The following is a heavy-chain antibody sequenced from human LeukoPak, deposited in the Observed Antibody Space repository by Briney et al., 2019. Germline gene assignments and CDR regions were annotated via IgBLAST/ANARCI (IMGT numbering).Heavy chain of an antibody. CDR1: GFTFSSYS. CDR3: ARVAAYCSSTSCYSYYYYMDV. CDR2: ISSSSSYI. J-gene: IGHJ6*03. D-gene: IGHD2-2*02. V-gene: IGHV3-21*01. Sequence: GGSLRLSCAASGFTFSSYSMNWVRQAPGKGLEWVSSISSSSSYIYYADSVKGRFTISRDNAKNSLYLQMNSLRAEDTAVYYCARVAAYCSSTSCYSYYYYMDVWGKGTTVTISS.